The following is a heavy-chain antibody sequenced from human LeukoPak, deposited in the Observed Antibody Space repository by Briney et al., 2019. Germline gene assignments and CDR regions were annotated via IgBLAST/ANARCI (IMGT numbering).Heavy chain of an antibody. CDR1: GGSISNYY. Sequence: SETLSLTCTVSGGSISNYYWSWIRQPPGKGLEWIGYIYYSGSTNYNPSLKSRVTISVDTSKNQFSLKLSSVTAADTAVYYCARLLWFGDLAPRFDPWGQGTLVTVSS. CDR3: ARLLWFGDLAPRFDP. D-gene: IGHD3-10*01. V-gene: IGHV4-59*08. J-gene: IGHJ5*02. CDR2: IYYSGST.